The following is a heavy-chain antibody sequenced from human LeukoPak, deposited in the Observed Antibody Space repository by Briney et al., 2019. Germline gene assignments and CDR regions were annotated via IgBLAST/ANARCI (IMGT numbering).Heavy chain of an antibody. CDR3: ARDDLRLPGYY. D-gene: IGHD5-12*01. CDR1: GYTFTGYY. J-gene: IGHJ4*02. CDR2: INPNSGGT. Sequence: ASVKVSCKASGYTFTGYYMHWARQAPGQGLEWMGWINPNSGGTNYAQRFQGRVTMTRDTSISTAYMELSRLRSDDTAVYYCARDDLRLPGYYWGQGTLVTVSS. V-gene: IGHV1-2*02.